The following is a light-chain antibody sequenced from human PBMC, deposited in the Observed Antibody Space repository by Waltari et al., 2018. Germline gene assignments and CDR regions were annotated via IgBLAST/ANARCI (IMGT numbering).Light chain of an antibody. J-gene: IGLJ1*01. CDR2: EVS. Sequence: QSALTQPASVSGSPGQSITISCTGISSDVGDYNYVPWYQRHPGKAPKLMIFEVSNRPSGVSNRFSGSKSGNTASLTISGLQAEDEADYYCSSYASSSTLVFATGTKVTVL. V-gene: IGLV2-14*01. CDR1: SSDVGDYNY. CDR3: SSYASSSTLV.